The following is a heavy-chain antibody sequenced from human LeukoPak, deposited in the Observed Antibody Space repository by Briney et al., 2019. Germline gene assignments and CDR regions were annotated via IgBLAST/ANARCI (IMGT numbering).Heavy chain of an antibody. J-gene: IGHJ4*02. CDR1: GVVFSFYW. D-gene: IGHD5-18*01. CDR3: ARVPRNSYGFGQ. V-gene: IGHV3-74*01. Sequence: PGGSLRLSCAASGVVFSFYWMHWVRQAPGKGLVWVVHINEDGTSASHADSVKGRFTISRDNAKNTLYLQMNSLTVEDTAVYYCARVPRNSYGFGQWGQGSLVTVSS. CDR2: INEDGTSA.